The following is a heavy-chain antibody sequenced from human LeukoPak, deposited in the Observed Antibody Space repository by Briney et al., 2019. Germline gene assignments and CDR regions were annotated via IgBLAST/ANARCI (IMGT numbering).Heavy chain of an antibody. CDR1: GFTFSSYA. D-gene: IGHD3-3*01. Sequence: GGSLRLSCAASGFTFSSYAMSWVRQAPGKGLEWVSAISGSGGSTYYADSVKGRFTNSRDNSKNTLYLQMNSLRAEDTAVYYRESRTIFGVVALEGIDYWGQGTLVTVSS. CDR3: ESRTIFGVVALEGIDY. J-gene: IGHJ4*02. CDR2: ISGSGGST. V-gene: IGHV3-23*01.